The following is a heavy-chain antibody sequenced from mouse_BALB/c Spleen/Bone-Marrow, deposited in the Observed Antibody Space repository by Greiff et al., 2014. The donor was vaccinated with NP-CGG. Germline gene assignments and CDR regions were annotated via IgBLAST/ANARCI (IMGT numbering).Heavy chain of an antibody. D-gene: IGHD4-1*01. CDR3: ARSWDY. CDR2: INPYNGAT. Sequence: EVKLVESGPDLVKPGASVKISCKASGYSFTGYYMHWVKQSHVKSLEWIGRINPYNGATTYNQNFKDKASLTVDKSSSTAYMELHSLTSEDSAVYYRARSWDYWGQGTTLTVSS. J-gene: IGHJ2*01. CDR1: GYSFTGYY. V-gene: IGHV1-26*01.